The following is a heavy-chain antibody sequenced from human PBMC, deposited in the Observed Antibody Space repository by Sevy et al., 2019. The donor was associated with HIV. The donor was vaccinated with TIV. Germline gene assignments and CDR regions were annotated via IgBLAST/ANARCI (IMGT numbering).Heavy chain of an antibody. D-gene: IGHD1-26*01. J-gene: IGHJ4*02. V-gene: IGHV5-51*01. CDR3: ASRYSGSYSS. Sequence: GESLKISCKGSGYSFTTFWIGWVRQMPGKGLEWMGIIYPGDSDTRYSPSFQGQVTISADKSISTAYLQWSSLEASDTDIYYCASRYSGSYSSWGQGTLVTVSS. CDR2: IYPGDSDT. CDR1: GYSFTTFW.